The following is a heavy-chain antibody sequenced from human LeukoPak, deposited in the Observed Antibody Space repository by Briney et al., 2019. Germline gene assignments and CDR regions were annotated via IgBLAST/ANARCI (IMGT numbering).Heavy chain of an antibody. CDR3: GRGKYSYYYGMDV. V-gene: IGHV1-18*01. J-gene: IGHJ6*02. D-gene: IGHD2-21*01. Sequence: ASVKVSCKASGYSFSTFGISWVRQAPGQGLEWMGWISGYIGKTNYAQKFQGRVTMTTDTSTSTAYMELKSLRSDDTAVYYCGRGKYSYYYGMDVWGQGTTVTVSS. CDR1: GYSFSTFG. CDR2: ISGYIGKT.